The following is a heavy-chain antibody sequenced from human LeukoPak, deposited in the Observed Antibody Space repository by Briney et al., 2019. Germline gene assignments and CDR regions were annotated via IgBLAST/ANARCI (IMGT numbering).Heavy chain of an antibody. D-gene: IGHD6-13*01. Sequence: SETLSLTCTVSGGSISSYYWSWIRQPPGKGLEWIGYIYYSGSTNYNPSLKSRVTISVDTSKNQFSLKLSSVTAADTAVYYCARVFAAAFDYWGQGTLVTVSS. V-gene: IGHV4-59*01. CDR2: IYYSGST. CDR3: ARVFAAAFDY. J-gene: IGHJ4*02. CDR1: GGSISSYY.